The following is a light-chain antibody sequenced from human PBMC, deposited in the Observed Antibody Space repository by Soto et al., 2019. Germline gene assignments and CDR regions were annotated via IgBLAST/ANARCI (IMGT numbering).Light chain of an antibody. CDR3: SSYTSSSTLV. J-gene: IGLJ2*01. Sequence: QSALTQPASVSGSPVQSITISCTRTSSDVGGYNYVSWYQQHPGKAPKLIIYDVSNRPSGVSNRFSGSKSGNTASLTISGLQAEDEADYYCSSYTSSSTLVFGGGTKLTVL. V-gene: IGLV2-14*03. CDR2: DVS. CDR1: SSDVGGYNY.